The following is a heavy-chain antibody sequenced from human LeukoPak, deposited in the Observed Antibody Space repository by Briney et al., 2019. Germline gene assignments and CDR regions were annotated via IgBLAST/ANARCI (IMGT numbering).Heavy chain of an antibody. V-gene: IGHV1-2*02. D-gene: IGHD1-1*01. Sequence: SVKVSCKASVYTFTGYSMHWVRQAPGQGLEGMGWINPNSGGTNYAQKFQDRITMTRDTSISTAYMDLSRLRSDDTAVYYCARAEYNWNDVRYYSYLDVWGKGTTVTVSS. CDR3: ARAEYNWNDVRYYSYLDV. CDR2: INPNSGGT. CDR1: VYTFTGYS. J-gene: IGHJ6*03.